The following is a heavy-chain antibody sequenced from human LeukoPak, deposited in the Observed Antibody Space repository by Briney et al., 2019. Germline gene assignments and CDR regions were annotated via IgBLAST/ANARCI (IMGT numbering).Heavy chain of an antibody. CDR3: AKSMAVTGGATEY. J-gene: IGHJ4*02. CDR2: INSGGGT. Sequence: PGGSLRLSCAASGFTFSSSSMNWVRQAPGKGLEWVSSINSGGGTHYADSVKGRFTISRDSSKNTVYLQMSSLRAEDTALYYCAKSMAVTGGATEYWGQGTLVTVSS. V-gene: IGHV3-23*01. D-gene: IGHD6-19*01. CDR1: GFTFSSSS.